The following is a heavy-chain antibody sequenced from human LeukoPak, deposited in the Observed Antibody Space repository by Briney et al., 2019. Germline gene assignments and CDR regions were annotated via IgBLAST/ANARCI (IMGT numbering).Heavy chain of an antibody. CDR1: GFTFSTYA. CDR3: AHSAVGTSCCTAVDY. J-gene: IGHJ4*02. Sequence: SGGSLRLSCAASGFTFSTYAMTWVRQAPGKGLEWVSGISTSGDRTYYADSVKGRFTISRDNSKNTLYLQMNSLRAEDTAEYYCAHSAVGTSCCTAVDYWGQGTLVTVSS. V-gene: IGHV3-23*01. D-gene: IGHD1-26*01. CDR2: ISTSGDRT.